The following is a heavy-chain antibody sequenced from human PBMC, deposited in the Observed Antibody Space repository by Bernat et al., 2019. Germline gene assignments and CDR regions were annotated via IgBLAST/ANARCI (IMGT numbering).Heavy chain of an antibody. V-gene: IGHV3-30*18. CDR2: ISYDGSNK. Sequence: QVQLVESGGGVVQPGRSLRLSCVASGFTFSSYGMHWVRQAPGKGLEWVAVISYDGSNKYYADSVKGRFTISRDNSKNTLYLQMNSLRAEDTAVYYCAKLERGVTTGGASDYWGQGTLVTVSS. D-gene: IGHD4-17*01. CDR3: AKLERGVTTGGASDY. J-gene: IGHJ4*02. CDR1: GFTFSSYG.